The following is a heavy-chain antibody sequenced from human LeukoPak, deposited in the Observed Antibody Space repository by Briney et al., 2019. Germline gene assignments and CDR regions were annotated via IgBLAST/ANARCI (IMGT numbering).Heavy chain of an antibody. Sequence: SETLSLTCTVSGGSISSYYWSWIRQPPGKGLEWIGEINHSGSTNYNPSLKSRVTISVDTSKNQFSLKLSSVTAADTAVYYCARHWSLYYDFWSGYYTEGYYFDYWGQGTLVTVSS. CDR3: ARHWSLYYDFWSGYYTEGYYFDY. CDR2: INHSGST. CDR1: GGSISSYY. V-gene: IGHV4-34*01. J-gene: IGHJ4*02. D-gene: IGHD3-3*01.